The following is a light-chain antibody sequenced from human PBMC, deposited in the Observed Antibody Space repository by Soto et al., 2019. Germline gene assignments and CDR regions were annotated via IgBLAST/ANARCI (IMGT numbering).Light chain of an antibody. V-gene: IGKV3-11*01. CDR3: QQRSNWPWT. J-gene: IGKJ1*01. Sequence: EIVLTQSPATLSLSPGERATLSCRASQSVSSYLAWYQQKPGQAPRILIYDASNRATGIPARFSGSGSGTDFTLTISSLEPEDFAVYYCQQRSNWPWTFGQGTTVDIK. CDR1: QSVSSY. CDR2: DAS.